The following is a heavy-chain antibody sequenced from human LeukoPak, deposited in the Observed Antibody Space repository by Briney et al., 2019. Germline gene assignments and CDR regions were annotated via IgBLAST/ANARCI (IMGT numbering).Heavy chain of an antibody. CDR2: IYYSGST. J-gene: IGHJ4*02. CDR3: ARSSSSPILNFDY. CDR1: GGSISSGGYY. V-gene: IGHV4-31*03. D-gene: IGHD6-6*01. Sequence: SETLSLTCTVSGGSISSGGYYWSWIRQHPGKGLEWIGYIYYSGSTYYNPSLKSRVTISVDTSKNQFSLKLSSVTAADTAVYYCARSSSSPILNFDYWGQGTLVTVSS.